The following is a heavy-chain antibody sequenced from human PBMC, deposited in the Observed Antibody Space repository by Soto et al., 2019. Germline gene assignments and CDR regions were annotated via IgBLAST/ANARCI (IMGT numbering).Heavy chain of an antibody. V-gene: IGHV1-69*12. J-gene: IGHJ6*02. CDR3: ARDNDRPQLGGNYYYILDV. D-gene: IGHD2-8*01. CDR2: IMPVFRTP. CDR1: GGTFRTAA. Sequence: QVHLEQSGAEVKKPGSSVKVSCKASGGTFRTAAISLVRQAPGQGLEWLGGIMPVFRTPDYAQKFQGRVTITADESTSTAYMELSGLRSDDTAVYYCARDNDRPQLGGNYYYILDVWGQGTTITVSS.